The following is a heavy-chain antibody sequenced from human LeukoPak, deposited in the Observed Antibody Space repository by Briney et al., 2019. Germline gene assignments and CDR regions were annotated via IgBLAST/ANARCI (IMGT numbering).Heavy chain of an antibody. CDR2: ISYSGSI. Sequence: SETLSLTCTVSGGSISSSSYYWGWIRQPPGKGLEWIGSISYSGSIYYNPSLKSRVTISVDTSKNQFSLKLSPVTAADTAVYYCARHHPMTTTSAGGYFDDWGQGTLVTVSS. J-gene: IGHJ4*02. CDR3: ARHHPMTTTSAGGYFDD. V-gene: IGHV4-39*01. D-gene: IGHD1-1*01. CDR1: GGSISSSSYY.